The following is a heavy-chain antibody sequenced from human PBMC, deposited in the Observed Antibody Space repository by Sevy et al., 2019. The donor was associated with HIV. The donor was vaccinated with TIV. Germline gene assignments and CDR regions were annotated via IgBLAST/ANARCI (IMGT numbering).Heavy chain of an antibody. CDR1: GGSISSYY. V-gene: IGHV4-59*01. Sequence: SETLSLTCTVSGGSISSYYWSWIRQPPGKGLEWIGYIYYSGSTNYNPSLKSRVTISVDTSKNQFSLKLSSVTAADTAVYYCARAGGFMYDYWDQGTLVTVSS. D-gene: IGHD3-16*01. CDR3: ARAGGFMYDY. CDR2: IYYSGST. J-gene: IGHJ4*02.